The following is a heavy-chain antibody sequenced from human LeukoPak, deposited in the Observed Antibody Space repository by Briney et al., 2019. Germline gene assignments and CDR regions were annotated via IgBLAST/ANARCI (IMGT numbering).Heavy chain of an antibody. D-gene: IGHD2-8*01. J-gene: IGHJ4*02. CDR2: IYHSGST. CDR1: GGSISSYY. V-gene: IGHV4-59*01. CDR3: ARNGGYCIDY. Sequence: SETLSLTCTVSGGSISSYYWSWIRQPPGKGLEWIGEIYHSGSTNYNPSLKSRVTISVDKSKNQFSLKLNSVTAADTAVYYCARNGGYCIDYWGQGTLVTVSS.